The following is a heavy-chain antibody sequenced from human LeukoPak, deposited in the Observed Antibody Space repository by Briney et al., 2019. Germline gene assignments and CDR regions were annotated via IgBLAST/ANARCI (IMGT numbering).Heavy chain of an antibody. Sequence: SETLSLTCTVSGGSISSYYRSWIRQPPGKGLEWIGYIYYSGSTNYNPSLKSRVTISVDTSKNQYSLKLSSVTAADTAVYYCARAPPLGYYYMDVWGKGTTVTVSS. J-gene: IGHJ6*03. CDR3: ARAPPLGYYYMDV. V-gene: IGHV4-59*01. CDR1: GGSISSYY. CDR2: IYYSGST.